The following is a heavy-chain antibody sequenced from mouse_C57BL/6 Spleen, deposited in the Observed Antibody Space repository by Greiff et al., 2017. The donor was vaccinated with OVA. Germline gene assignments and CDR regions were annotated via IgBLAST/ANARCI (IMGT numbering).Heavy chain of an antibody. D-gene: IGHD1-1*01. CDR2: IYPGDGDT. J-gene: IGHJ2*01. CDR3: AIITTVVPFDV. V-gene: IGHV1-82*01. Sequence: QVQLQQSGPELVKPGASVKISCKASGYAFSSSWMNWVKQRPGKGLEWIGGIYPGDGDTNYNGKFKGKATLTADKSSITAYMQLSILTSEDSAVYFCAIITTVVPFDVWGQGTTLTVSS. CDR1: GYAFSSSW.